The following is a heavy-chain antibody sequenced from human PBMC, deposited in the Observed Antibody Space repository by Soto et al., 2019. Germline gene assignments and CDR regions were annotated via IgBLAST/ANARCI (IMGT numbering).Heavy chain of an antibody. CDR3: ARSVEGHFDY. D-gene: IGHD6-19*01. CDR1: GFPFSIYS. Sequence: EVQLVESGGGLVQPAGSLRLTCAASGFPFSIYSMNWVRQAPGKGLEWSSYITSDTNTIKYADSVKGRFTISRDNAKNLVYLQMNSLRDEDTAVYFCARSVEGHFDYWGQGTVVTVSS. CDR2: ITSDTNTI. J-gene: IGHJ4*02. V-gene: IGHV3-48*02.